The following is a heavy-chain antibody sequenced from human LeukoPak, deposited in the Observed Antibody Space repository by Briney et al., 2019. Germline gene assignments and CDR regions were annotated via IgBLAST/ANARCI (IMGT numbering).Heavy chain of an antibody. D-gene: IGHD6-19*01. CDR2: ISSSGSTI. CDR1: GFTFSSYE. V-gene: IGHV3-48*03. CDR3: AKTRQWLVDDAFDI. J-gene: IGHJ3*02. Sequence: PGGSLRLSCAASGFTFSSYEMNWVRQAPGKGLEWVSYISSSGSTIYYADSVKGRFTISRDNAKNSLYLQMNSLRAEDTAVYYCAKTRQWLVDDAFDIWGQGTMVTVSS.